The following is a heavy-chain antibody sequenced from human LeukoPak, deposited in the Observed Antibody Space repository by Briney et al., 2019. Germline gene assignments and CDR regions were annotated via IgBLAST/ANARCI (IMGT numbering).Heavy chain of an antibody. CDR1: GDSVSSNSAA. CDR3: ARLYTSSSGWNDAFDI. Sequence: SQTLSLTCAISGDSVSSNSAAWSWIRQSPSRGLEWLVRTYYRSKWYNDYAVFVKSRITINPDTSKNQFSLQLNSVPPEDTAVYYCARLYTSSSGWNDAFDIWGQGTMVTVSS. D-gene: IGHD6-19*01. CDR2: TYYRSKWYN. V-gene: IGHV6-1*01. J-gene: IGHJ3*02.